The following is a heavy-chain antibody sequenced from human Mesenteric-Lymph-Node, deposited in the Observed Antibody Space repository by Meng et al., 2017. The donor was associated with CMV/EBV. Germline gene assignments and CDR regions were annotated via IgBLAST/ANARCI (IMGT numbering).Heavy chain of an antibody. CDR1: GFTFSSYE. CDR3: ARDDYYGSGRGMDV. CDR2: ISSSGSTI. J-gene: IGHJ6*02. Sequence: GESLKISCVASGFTFSSYEMNWVRQAPGKGLEWVSYISSSGSTIYYADSVKGRFTISRDNAKNTLYLQMNSLRAEDTAVYYCARDDYYGSGRGMDVWGQGTTVTVSS. D-gene: IGHD3-10*01. V-gene: IGHV3-48*03.